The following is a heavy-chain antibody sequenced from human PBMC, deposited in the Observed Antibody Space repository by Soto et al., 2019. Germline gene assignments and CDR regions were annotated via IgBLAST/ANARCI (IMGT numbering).Heavy chain of an antibody. CDR2: VYYTGTT. J-gene: IGHJ4*02. CDR1: SMAGLTSIYD. CDR3: ARNWNLALVPAAYFDS. D-gene: IGHD2-2*01. V-gene: IGHV4-39*01. Sequence: SETRSLTGTASSMAGLTSIYDGAWIRKPPGKGLEWVGTVYYTGTTYYNPSLQSRVTISIDTSKNQFSLNLNSVTAADTAVYYCARNWNLALVPAAYFDSWGQGTLVTVSS.